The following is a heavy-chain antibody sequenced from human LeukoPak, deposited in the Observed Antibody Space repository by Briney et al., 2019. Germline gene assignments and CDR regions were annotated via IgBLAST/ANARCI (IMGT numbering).Heavy chain of an antibody. Sequence: SETLSLTCTVSGGSISSYYWSWIRQPPGKGLEWIGNIYYSGSTNYNPSLKSRVSISVDTSKNQFSLNLSSVPAADTAVYYCTRGSIAYSYMDVWGKGTTVTISS. V-gene: IGHV4-59*01. J-gene: IGHJ6*03. D-gene: IGHD3-22*01. CDR2: IYYSGST. CDR3: TRGSIAYSYMDV. CDR1: GGSISSYY.